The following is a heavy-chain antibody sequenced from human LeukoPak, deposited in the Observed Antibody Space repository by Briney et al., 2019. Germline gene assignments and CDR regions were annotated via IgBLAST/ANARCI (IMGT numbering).Heavy chain of an antibody. CDR3: ARVAHFDRGMDV. CDR2: TSGGSSTI. D-gene: IGHD3-9*01. CDR1: GFSFSSYS. Sequence: GGSLRLSCAASGFSFSSYSMKWVRQAPGKGLEWLSYTSGGSSTIYYADAVKGRFVISRDNTKKALDLEMNSLRAEDTAVYFCARVAHFDRGMDVWGQGTTVIVS. J-gene: IGHJ6*02. V-gene: IGHV3-48*04.